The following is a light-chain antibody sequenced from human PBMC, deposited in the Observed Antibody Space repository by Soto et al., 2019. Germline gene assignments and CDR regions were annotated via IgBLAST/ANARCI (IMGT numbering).Light chain of an antibody. CDR1: SSDVGGDNY. V-gene: IGLV2-11*01. CDR2: DVS. Sequence: QSALTQPRSVSGSPGQSVTISCTGTSSDVGGDNYVSWYQQHPGKAPKLMIYDVSKRPSWVTARFSASKSGNTASLTISGLQAEDEADYYCCSYAGSYTWVFGGGTKLTVL. CDR3: CSYAGSYTWV. J-gene: IGLJ3*02.